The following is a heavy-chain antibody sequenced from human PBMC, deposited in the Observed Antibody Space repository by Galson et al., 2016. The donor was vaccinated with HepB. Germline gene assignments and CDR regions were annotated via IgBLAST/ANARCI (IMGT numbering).Heavy chain of an antibody. D-gene: IGHD5-12*01. Sequence: SVKVSCKASGYTFTTSGISWVRQAPGQGLEWMGWISTYSGNTKYAQKFQGGLTLTTDSSTTTAYMELRSLRFDDTALYYCARYNRVVANGPPFDNWGQGTLVTVSS. V-gene: IGHV1-18*01. CDR2: ISTYSGNT. CDR1: GYTFTTSG. CDR3: ARYNRVVANGPPFDN. J-gene: IGHJ4*02.